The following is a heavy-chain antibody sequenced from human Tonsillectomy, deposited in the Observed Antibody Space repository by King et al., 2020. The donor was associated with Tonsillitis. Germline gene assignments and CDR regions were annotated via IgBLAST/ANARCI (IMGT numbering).Heavy chain of an antibody. V-gene: IGHV3-30*02. Sequence: VQLVESGGGVVQPGGSLRLSCAASGFTFRSYGMHWVRQAPGKGLEWVAFIWYDGSDQYYLDSVKGRFTISRDNSKTTLYLQMNSITYEDTAVYYCAKVGSPGFCTTSSCYWYYFDSWGQGTLVTVSS. CDR3: AKVGSPGFCTTSSCYWYYFDS. CDR2: IWYDGSDQ. CDR1: GFTFRSYG. D-gene: IGHD2-2*01. J-gene: IGHJ4*02.